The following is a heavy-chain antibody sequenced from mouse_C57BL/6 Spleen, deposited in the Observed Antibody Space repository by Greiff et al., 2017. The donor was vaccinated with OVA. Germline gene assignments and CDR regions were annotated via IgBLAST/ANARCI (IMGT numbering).Heavy chain of an antibody. CDR2: IWSGGST. CDR1: GFSLTSYG. CDR3: ARARWLNYAMDY. Sequence: VKLMESGPGLVQPSQSLSITCTASGFSLTSYGVHWVRQSPGKGLEWLGVIWSGGSTDYNAAFISRLSISKDNSKSQVFFKMNSLQADDTAIYYCARARWLNYAMDYWGQGTSVTVSS. V-gene: IGHV2-2*01. J-gene: IGHJ4*01. D-gene: IGHD2-3*01.